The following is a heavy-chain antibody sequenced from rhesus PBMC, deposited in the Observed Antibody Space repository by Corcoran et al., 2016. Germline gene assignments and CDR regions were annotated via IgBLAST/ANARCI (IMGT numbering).Heavy chain of an antibody. CDR2: IYGSGSST. J-gene: IGHJ6*01. CDR3: ARGGYEDDYGYYYTAGLDS. CDR1: GGSIRRSY. Sequence: QLQLQESGPGLVKPSETLSVNFAVSGGSIRRSYWGWIRQAPGKGREGSGNIYGSGSSTNYTPSLKSRVTLSVDTSKNQLSRKLSSVTAADTAVYYCARGGYEDDYGYYYTAGLDSWGQGVVVTVSS. D-gene: IGHD3-9*01. V-gene: IGHV4-169*01.